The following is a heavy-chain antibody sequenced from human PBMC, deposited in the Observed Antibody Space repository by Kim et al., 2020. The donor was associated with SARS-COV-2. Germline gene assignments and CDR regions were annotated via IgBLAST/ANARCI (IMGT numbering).Heavy chain of an antibody. V-gene: IGHV1-3*01. CDR1: GYTFTSYA. D-gene: IGHD3-22*01. CDR2: INAGNGNT. CDR3: AAGELYYDSSGYSIDY. Sequence: ASVKVSCKASGYTFTSYAMHWVRQAPGQRLEWMGWINAGNGNTKYSQKFQGRVTITRDTSASTAYMELSSLRSEDTAVYYCAAGELYYDSSGYSIDYWGQGTLVTVSS. J-gene: IGHJ4*02.